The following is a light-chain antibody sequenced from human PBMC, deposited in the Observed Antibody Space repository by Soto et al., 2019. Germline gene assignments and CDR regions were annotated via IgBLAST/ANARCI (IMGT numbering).Light chain of an antibody. CDR2: DAS. CDR3: QQYDSLPLT. Sequence: DIRMTQSPSSLAASVGDRVTITCQASQHIGKLLNWYQQKPGKAPKLLIYDASNLQTGVPSRFRGSGFGTDFTLTITTLQPEDFATYFCQQYDSLPLTFGGGTKVDI. V-gene: IGKV1-33*01. CDR1: QHIGKL. J-gene: IGKJ4*01.